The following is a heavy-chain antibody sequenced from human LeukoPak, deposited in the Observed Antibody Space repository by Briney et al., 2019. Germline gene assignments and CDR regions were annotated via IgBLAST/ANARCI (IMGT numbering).Heavy chain of an antibody. V-gene: IGHV3-23*01. CDR3: AKDPYFDSSGYYYKGFFDN. CDR1: GLTFSAYA. D-gene: IGHD3-22*01. J-gene: IGHJ4*02. CDR2: ISGSGGST. Sequence: GGSLRLSCAASGLTFSAYAMSWVRQAPGQGLERVSTISGSGGSTYFAASLKGRFTISRDNSKKTVYLQMNSLRAEDTAVYYCAKDPYFDSSGYYYKGFFDNWGQGTLVTVSS.